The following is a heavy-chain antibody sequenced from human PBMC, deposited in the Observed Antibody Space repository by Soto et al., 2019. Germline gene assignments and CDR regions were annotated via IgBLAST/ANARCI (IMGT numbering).Heavy chain of an antibody. V-gene: IGHV1-69*13. CDR2: IIPIFGTA. CDR3: ALGVPAAPHRYGMDV. CDR1: GGTFSSYA. J-gene: IGHJ6*02. D-gene: IGHD2-2*01. Sequence: ASVKVSCKASGGTFSSYAISWVRQAPGQGLEWMGGIIPIFGTANYAQKFQGRVTITADESTSTAYMELSSLRSEDTAVYYCALGVPAAPHRYGMDVWGQGTTVTVS.